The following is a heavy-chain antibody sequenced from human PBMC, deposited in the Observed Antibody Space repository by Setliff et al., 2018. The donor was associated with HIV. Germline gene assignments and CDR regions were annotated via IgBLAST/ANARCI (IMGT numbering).Heavy chain of an antibody. V-gene: IGHV4-38-2*01. CDR1: GYSINNIHY. CDR2: IYDGGTT. J-gene: IGHJ4*02. Sequence: LSLTCDVSGYSINNIHYWGWIRQPPGKGLECLGNIYDGGTTYHNPSLKGRVTISMDTSKAQFSLKLISVTAADTAVYYCVRRDVSFLFGQFDSWGQGILVTSPQ. D-gene: IGHD3-10*02. CDR3: VRRDVSFLFGQFDS.